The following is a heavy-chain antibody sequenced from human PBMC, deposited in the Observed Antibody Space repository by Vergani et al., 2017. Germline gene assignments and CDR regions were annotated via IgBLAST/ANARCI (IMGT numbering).Heavy chain of an antibody. CDR3: ARLHRRGVVVAATVWFDP. D-gene: IGHD2-15*01. J-gene: IGHJ5*02. CDR2: INHSGST. CDR1: GDSISSSSYY. V-gene: IGHV4-39*07. Sequence: QLQLQESGPGLVKPSETLSLTCTVSGDSISSSSYYWSWIRQPPGKGLEWIGEINHSGSTNYNPSLKSRVTISVDTSKNQFSLKLSSVTAADTAVYYCARLHRRGVVVAATVWFDPWGQGTLVTVSS.